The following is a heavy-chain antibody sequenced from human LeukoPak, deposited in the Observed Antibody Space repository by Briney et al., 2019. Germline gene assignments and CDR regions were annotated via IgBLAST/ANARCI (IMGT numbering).Heavy chain of an antibody. CDR2: IYYSGST. V-gene: IGHV4-39*07. Sequence: SETLSLTCTVSGGSISSSSYYWGLIRQPPGKGLEWIGSIYYSGSTYYNPSLKSRVTISVDTSKNQFSLKLSSVTAADTAVYYCARERRAGAAFDIWGQGTMVTVSS. J-gene: IGHJ3*02. CDR1: GGSISSSSYY. CDR3: ARERRAGAAFDI. D-gene: IGHD6-13*01.